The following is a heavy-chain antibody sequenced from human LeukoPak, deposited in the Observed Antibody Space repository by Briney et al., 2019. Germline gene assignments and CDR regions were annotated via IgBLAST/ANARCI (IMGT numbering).Heavy chain of an antibody. CDR2: IYYSGTT. CDR1: GGSITSGGYY. CDR3: ARGSTGDKSNN. V-gene: IGHV4-31*03. J-gene: IGHJ4*02. D-gene: IGHD7-27*01. Sequence: PSETLSLTCTVSGGSITSGGYYWIWLRPLPGKGLEWIVYIYYSGTTSYNPSLKSRLTISLDTSENQFSLKLSSVTAADTAVYYCARGSTGDKSNNWGQGTLVTVSS.